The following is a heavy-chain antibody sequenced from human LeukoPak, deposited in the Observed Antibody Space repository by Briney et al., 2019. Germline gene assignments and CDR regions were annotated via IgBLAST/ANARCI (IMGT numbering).Heavy chain of an antibody. CDR3: ARGLGSPVGRNY. CDR1: GYTFTTYD. D-gene: IGHD1-26*01. CDR2: MNPNSGNT. J-gene: IGHJ4*02. Sequence: ASVKVSCKASGYTFTTYDINWVRQATGQGLEWMGWMNPNSGNTGYAHKFQGRVAMTTNTSLSTAYMELSSLRSEDTAVYYCARGLGSPVGRNYWGQGTLVTVSS. V-gene: IGHV1-8*01.